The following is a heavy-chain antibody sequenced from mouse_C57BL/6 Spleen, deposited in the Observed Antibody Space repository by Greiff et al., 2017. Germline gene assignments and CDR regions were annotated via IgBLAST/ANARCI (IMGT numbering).Heavy chain of an antibody. V-gene: IGHV1-52*01. CDR1: GYTFTSYW. Sequence: QVQLQQSGAELVKPGASVKLSCKASGYTFTSYWMQWVKQRPIQGLEWIGNIDPSDSETHYNQKFKDKATLTVDKSSSTAYMQLSSLTSEDSAVYYCARSGYGSSYDYWGQGTLVTVSA. CDR3: ARSGYGSSYDY. CDR2: IDPSDSET. J-gene: IGHJ3*01. D-gene: IGHD1-1*01.